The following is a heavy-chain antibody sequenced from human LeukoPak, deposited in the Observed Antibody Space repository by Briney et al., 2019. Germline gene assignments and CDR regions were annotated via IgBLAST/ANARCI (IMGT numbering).Heavy chain of an antibody. D-gene: IGHD6-13*01. Sequence: SQTLSLTRTVSGGSISNYYWNWIRQPPGKGLEWIGYVYYTGSTNYNPSLRTRVTMSVDTSKNQFSLNLKSVTPDDTAVYYCARNLIPEQLVMNFWGQGTLVTVSS. CDR1: GGSISNYY. CDR2: VYYTGST. V-gene: IGHV4-59*01. CDR3: ARNLIPEQLVMNF. J-gene: IGHJ4*02.